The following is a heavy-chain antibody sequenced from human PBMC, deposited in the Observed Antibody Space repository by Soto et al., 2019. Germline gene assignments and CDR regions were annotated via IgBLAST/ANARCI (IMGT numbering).Heavy chain of an antibody. V-gene: IGHV4-31*03. CDR3: ARAVLSKYYYYGMDV. CDR1: GGSISSGGYY. D-gene: IGHD3-16*02. CDR2: IYYSGST. J-gene: IGHJ6*02. Sequence: SETLSLTCTVSGGSISSGGYYWSWIRQHPGKGLEWIGYIYYSGSTYYNPSLKSRVTISVDTSKNQFSLKLSSVTAVDTAVYYCARAVLSKYYYYGMDVWGQGTTVTVSS.